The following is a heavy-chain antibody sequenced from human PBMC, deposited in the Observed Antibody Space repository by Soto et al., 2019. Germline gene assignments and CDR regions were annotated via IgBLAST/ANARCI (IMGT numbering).Heavy chain of an antibody. CDR1: GFTFSSYG. CDR2: IWYDGSNK. CDR3: ARVMVKTGWFDP. V-gene: IGHV3-33*01. J-gene: IGHJ5*02. Sequence: QVQLVESGGGVVQPGRSLRLSCAASGFTFSSYGMHWVRQAPGKGLEWVAVIWYDGSNKYYADSVKGRFTISRDNSKNTLYLQMNSLRAEDTAVYYCARVMVKTGWFDPWGQGTLVTVSS. D-gene: IGHD2-8*01.